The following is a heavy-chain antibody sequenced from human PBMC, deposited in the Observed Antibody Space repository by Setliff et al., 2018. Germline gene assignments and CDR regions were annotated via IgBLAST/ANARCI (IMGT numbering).Heavy chain of an antibody. CDR2: ISPYNGVT. Sequence: ASVKVSCKASAYILSSYGISWVRQAPGEGLEWMGWISPYNGVTSYAQRFQGRVTMTTDTSTSAAYLELMSLGSDDTAVYYCARAGLAAANRKGLLEFWGQGTLVTVSS. CDR3: ARAGLAAANRKGLLEF. J-gene: IGHJ4*02. V-gene: IGHV1-18*01. D-gene: IGHD6-13*01. CDR1: AYILSSYG.